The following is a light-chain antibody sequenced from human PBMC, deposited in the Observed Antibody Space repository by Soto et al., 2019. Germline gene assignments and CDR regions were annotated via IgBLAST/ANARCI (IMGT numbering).Light chain of an antibody. CDR1: SSDVGAYNY. CDR2: DVS. V-gene: IGLV2-14*01. J-gene: IGLJ2*01. Sequence: QSALTQPASVSGSPGQSITISCTGTSSDVGAYNYVSWYQQDPGKAPKLILYDVSSRPPGVSIRFSGSKSGNTASLTISGLQAEDEAHYYCSSSTRSNTLVFGGGTQLTVL. CDR3: SSSTRSNTLV.